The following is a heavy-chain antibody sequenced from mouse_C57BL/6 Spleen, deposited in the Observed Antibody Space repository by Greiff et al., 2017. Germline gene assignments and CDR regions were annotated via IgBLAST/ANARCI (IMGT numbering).Heavy chain of an antibody. V-gene: IGHV1-52*01. CDR3: VRRITTVVAPTRRYWYFDG. D-gene: IGHD1-1*01. CDR2: IDPSDSET. Sequence: VQLQQPGAELVRPGSSVKLSCKASGYTFTSYWMHWVKQRPIQGLEWIGNIDPSDSETHYNQKFKDKATLTVDKSSSTAYMQLSSLTSGDSAVXYCVRRITTVVAPTRRYWYFDGWGTGTTVTVSS. J-gene: IGHJ1*03. CDR1: GYTFTSYW.